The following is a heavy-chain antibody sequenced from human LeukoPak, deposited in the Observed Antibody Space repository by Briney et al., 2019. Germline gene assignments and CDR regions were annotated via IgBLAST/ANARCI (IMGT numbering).Heavy chain of an antibody. CDR3: ARSLVGVVINLGAFDI. V-gene: IGHV4-61*02. D-gene: IGHD3-3*01. J-gene: IGHJ3*02. CDR1: GGSISSGSYY. CDR2: IYTSGST. Sequence: PSETLSLTCTVSGGSISSGSYYWSWIRQPAGKGLEWIGRIYTSGSTNYNPSLKSRVTMSVDTSKNQFSLKLSSVTAADTAVYYCARSLVGVVINLGAFDIWGQGTMVTVSS.